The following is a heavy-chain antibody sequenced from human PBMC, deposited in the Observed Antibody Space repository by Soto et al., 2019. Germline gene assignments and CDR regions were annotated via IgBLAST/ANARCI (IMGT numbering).Heavy chain of an antibody. CDR1: GFTFSSYS. CDR3: AREGYNWNYKGDY. D-gene: IGHD1-7*01. Sequence: EVQLVESGGGLVKPGGSLRLSCAASGFTFSSYSMNWVRQAPGKGLEWVSSISSSSSYIYYADSVKGRFTISRDNAKNSLYLQIHSLRAEDTAVYYCAREGYNWNYKGDYWGQGTLVTVSS. CDR2: ISSSSSYI. V-gene: IGHV3-21*01. J-gene: IGHJ4*02.